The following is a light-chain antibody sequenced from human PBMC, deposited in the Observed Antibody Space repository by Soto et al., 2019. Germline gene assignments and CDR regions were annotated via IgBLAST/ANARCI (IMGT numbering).Light chain of an antibody. CDR2: DAS. CDR1: QSLNNW. Sequence: DIQMTQSPSTLSASVGDRVTITCRASQSLNNWLAWYQQRPGKAPKLLIYDASTLERGVPSRFSGSGSGTEFTLTISTLQPDDFATYYCQQYNTYPWTFGQGTKVDIK. CDR3: QQYNTYPWT. J-gene: IGKJ1*01. V-gene: IGKV1-5*01.